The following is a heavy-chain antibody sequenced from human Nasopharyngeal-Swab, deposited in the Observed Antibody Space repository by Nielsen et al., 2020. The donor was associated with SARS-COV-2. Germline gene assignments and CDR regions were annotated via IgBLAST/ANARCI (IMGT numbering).Heavy chain of an antibody. Sequence: SETLSLTCTFSGGSISSGGYYWSWIRQHPGKGLEWIGYIDYSGSTYYNPSLKSRVTISVDTSKNQFSLKLSSVTAADTAVYYCARSPSPHITMIVVVTHWYFDLWGRGTLVTVSS. CDR1: GGSISSGGYY. D-gene: IGHD3-22*01. V-gene: IGHV4-31*03. J-gene: IGHJ2*01. CDR3: ARSPSPHITMIVVVTHWYFDL. CDR2: IDYSGST.